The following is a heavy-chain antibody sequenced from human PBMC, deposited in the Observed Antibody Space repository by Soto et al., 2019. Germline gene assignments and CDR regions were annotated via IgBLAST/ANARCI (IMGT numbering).Heavy chain of an antibody. V-gene: IGHV4-59*01. CDR3: ARAPMVLSRSYFDS. CDR1: GGSISNFY. J-gene: IGHJ4*02. D-gene: IGHD2-8*01. CDR2: ISYSVNT. Sequence: QVHLRESGPGLVKPSETLSLSCTVSGGSISNFYWSWIRQPPGKGLEWIGYISYSVNTNYNPSLKSRVSISVDTSKNQLSLNLTSVTAADTAVYYWARAPMVLSRSYFDSWGQGTPVTVSS.